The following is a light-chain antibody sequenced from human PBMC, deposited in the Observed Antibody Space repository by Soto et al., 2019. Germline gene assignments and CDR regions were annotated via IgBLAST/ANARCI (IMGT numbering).Light chain of an antibody. V-gene: IGLV2-8*01. CDR1: SSDVGGYNY. J-gene: IGLJ1*01. CDR3: SSYAGSNNCV. Sequence: QSALTQPPSASGSPGQSVTISCTGTSSDVGGYNYVSWYQQHPGKAPKLIIYEVNERPSGVPDRFSGSKSGNTASLTVSGLQAEDEADYNCSSYAGSNNCVFGTGTKLTVL. CDR2: EVN.